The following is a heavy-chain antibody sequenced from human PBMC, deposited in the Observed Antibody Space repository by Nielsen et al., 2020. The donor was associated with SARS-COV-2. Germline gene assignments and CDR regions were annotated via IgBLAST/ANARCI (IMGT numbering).Heavy chain of an antibody. Sequence: GESLKISCAASGFTLSNYVMNWVRQAPGKGLDWVAYVWYDGTKEHYADPVRGRFTISRDNSKNTVVLQMNSLRAEDTATYYCARDGSWESSGYSLDSWGQGTLVTVSS. CDR1: GFTLSNYV. CDR2: VWYDGTKE. D-gene: IGHD3-22*01. CDR3: ARDGSWESSGYSLDS. J-gene: IGHJ4*02. V-gene: IGHV3-33*08.